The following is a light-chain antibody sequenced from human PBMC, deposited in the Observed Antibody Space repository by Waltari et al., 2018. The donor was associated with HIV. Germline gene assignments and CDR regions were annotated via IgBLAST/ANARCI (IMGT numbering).Light chain of an antibody. Sequence: DIQMTQSPSSLSASVGDRVTITCQASQDISSYLHWYQQKPWKAPKLLIYDASNLETGVPSRFSGSGSGTDFTFTISSLQPEDIATYYCQQYDNLLTFGGGTKVEIK. CDR1: QDISSY. CDR3: QQYDNLLT. V-gene: IGKV1-33*01. CDR2: DAS. J-gene: IGKJ4*01.